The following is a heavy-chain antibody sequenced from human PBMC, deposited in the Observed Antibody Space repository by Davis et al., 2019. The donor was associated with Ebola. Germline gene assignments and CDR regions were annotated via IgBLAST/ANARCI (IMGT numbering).Heavy chain of an antibody. CDR3: ARAYSSGWPSVDY. D-gene: IGHD6-19*01. J-gene: IGHJ4*02. CDR2: IGTAGDT. Sequence: GGSLRLSCAASGFTFSSYDMHWVRQATGKGLEWVSAIGTAGDTYYPGSVKGRFTISRENAKNSLYLQMNSLRAEDTAVYYCARAYSSGWPSVDYWGQGTLVTVSS. CDR1: GFTFSSYD. V-gene: IGHV3-13*01.